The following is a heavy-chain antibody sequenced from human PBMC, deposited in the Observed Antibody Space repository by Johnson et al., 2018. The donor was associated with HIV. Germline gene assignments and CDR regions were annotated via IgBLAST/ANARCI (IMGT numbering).Heavy chain of an antibody. CDR3: ARGTGTDDAFDI. CDR2: IYSGGST. CDR1: GITFSSYA. D-gene: IGHD1-1*01. Sequence: VQLVESGGGLEQPGGSLRLSCAASGITFSSYAMSWVRQAPGKGLEWVSVIYSGGSTYYADSVKGRFTISRDNSKNTLYLQMNSLRAEDTAVYYCARGTGTDDAFDIWGQGTMVTVSS. J-gene: IGHJ3*02. V-gene: IGHV3-66*01.